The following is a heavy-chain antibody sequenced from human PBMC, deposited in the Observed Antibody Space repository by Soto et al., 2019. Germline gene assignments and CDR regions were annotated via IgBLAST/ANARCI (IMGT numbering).Heavy chain of an antibody. V-gene: IGHV1-69*13. Sequence: SVKVSCKASGGTFSSYAISWVRQAPGQGLEWMGGIIPIFGTANYAQKFQGRVTITADESTSTAYMELSSLRSEDTAVYYCASRDNYYDSSGYYPRFDYWGQGTLVTVSS. CDR2: IIPIFGTA. CDR1: GGTFSSYA. CDR3: ASRDNYYDSSGYYPRFDY. D-gene: IGHD3-22*01. J-gene: IGHJ4*02.